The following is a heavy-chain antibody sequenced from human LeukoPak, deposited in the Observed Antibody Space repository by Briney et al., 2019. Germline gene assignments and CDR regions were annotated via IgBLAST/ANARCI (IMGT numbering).Heavy chain of an antibody. CDR3: VRNRNLKMTSTGILGN. CDR2: ISYDGSNK. D-gene: IGHD3-3*02. CDR1: GFTFFSYA. J-gene: IGHJ4*02. V-gene: IGHV3-30*04. Sequence: PGGSLRLSCAASGFTFFSYAMHWVRQAPGKGLEWVAVISYDGSNKYYVDSVKGRFTISRDNSRDTLYLQMNSLTVDDTAVYYCVRNRNLKMTSTGILGNWGLGTLVIVSS.